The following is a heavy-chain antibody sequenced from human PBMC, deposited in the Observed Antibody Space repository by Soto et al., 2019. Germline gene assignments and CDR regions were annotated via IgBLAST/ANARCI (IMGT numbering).Heavy chain of an antibody. CDR2: INPSGGST. J-gene: IGHJ4*02. D-gene: IGHD2-21*01. CDR3: ARGGVNICGGDCWTTPSDY. Sequence: GASVKVSCKASGYTFTSYYMHWVRQAPGQGLEWMGIINPSGGSTSYAQKFQGRVTMTRDTSTSTVYMELSSLRSEDTAVYYCARGGVNICGGDCWTTPSDYWCPGLLVTLSS. V-gene: IGHV1-46*03. CDR1: GYTFTSYY.